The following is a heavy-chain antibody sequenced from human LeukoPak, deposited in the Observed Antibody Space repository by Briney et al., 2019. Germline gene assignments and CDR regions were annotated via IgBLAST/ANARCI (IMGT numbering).Heavy chain of an antibody. J-gene: IGHJ4*02. CDR3: ARRLGYFDY. D-gene: IGHD5-12*01. CDR1: GFTFGDYF. CDR2: ISSSGTTT. V-gene: IGHV3-11*04. Sequence: PGGSLRLSCAASGFTFGDYFMSWVRQAPGKGLEWVSFISSSGTTTYYEDSVKGRFTISRDNAKNSLYLQMNSLRAEDTAVYYCARRLGYFDYWGQGTLVTVSS.